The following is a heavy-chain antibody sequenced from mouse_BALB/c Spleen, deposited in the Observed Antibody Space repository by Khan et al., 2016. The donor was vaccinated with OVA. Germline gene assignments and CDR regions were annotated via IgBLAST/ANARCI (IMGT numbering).Heavy chain of an antibody. CDR3: ARDRIDY. Sequence: VQLQQPGAELAEPGASVKMSCKSSGYTFTTYWMHWIKQRPGQGLEWIGYINPTSGFTDYNQKFKDKATLTADKSSSTAYMQLSSMTSDDSAVYYCARDRIDYWGQGTTLTVSS. V-gene: IGHV1-7*01. CDR1: GYTFTTYW. J-gene: IGHJ2*01. CDR2: INPTSGFT.